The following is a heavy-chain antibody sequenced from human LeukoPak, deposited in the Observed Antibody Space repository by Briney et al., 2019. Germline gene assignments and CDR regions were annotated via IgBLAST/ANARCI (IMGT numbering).Heavy chain of an antibody. V-gene: IGHV4-59*01. D-gene: IGHD3-16*02. CDR1: GGSISSNY. Sequence: SETLSLTCTVSGGSISSNYWSWIRQPPGKGLEWIGYIYYSGTTSYNASLKSRVTMSVDTSKNQFSLNLSSVTAADTAVYYCARARYYDYVWGSYRPYYFDYWGQGTLVTVSS. CDR2: IYYSGTT. J-gene: IGHJ4*02. CDR3: ARARYYDYVWGSYRPYYFDY.